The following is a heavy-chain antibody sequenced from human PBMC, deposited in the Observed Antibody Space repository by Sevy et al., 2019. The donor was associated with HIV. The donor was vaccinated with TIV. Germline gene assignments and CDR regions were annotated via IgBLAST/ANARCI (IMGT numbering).Heavy chain of an antibody. CDR2: LSFGCGGI. J-gene: IGHJ4*02. CDR3: AREGCTKPHDY. V-gene: IGHV3-23*01. Sequence: GGSLRLSCAASGFTFSKYSMSWVRQPPGKGLEWVSTLSFGCGGINYVNSVKGRFTISRDNSKSSVYLQMNNLRPEDTAVYYCAREGCTKPHDYWGQGTLVTVSS. CDR1: GFTFSKYS. D-gene: IGHD2-8*01.